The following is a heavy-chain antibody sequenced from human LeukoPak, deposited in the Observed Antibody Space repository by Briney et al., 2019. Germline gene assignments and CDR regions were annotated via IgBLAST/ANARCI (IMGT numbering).Heavy chain of an antibody. CDR2: ISSSSSYI. CDR1: RFTVSSNY. D-gene: IGHD1-26*01. J-gene: IGHJ6*03. CDR3: ARGGLDRWGLVGAGSSYYYMDV. V-gene: IGHV3-21*01. Sequence: GGSLRLSCAASRFTVSSNYMSWVRQAPGKGLEWVSSISSSSSYIYYADSVKGRFTISRDNAKNSLYLQMNSLRAEDTAVYYCARGGLDRWGLVGAGSSYYYMDVWGKGTTVTISS.